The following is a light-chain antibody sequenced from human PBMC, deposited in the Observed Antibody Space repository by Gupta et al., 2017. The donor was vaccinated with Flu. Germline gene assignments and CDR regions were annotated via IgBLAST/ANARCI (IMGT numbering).Light chain of an antibody. CDR1: QSISSW. Sequence: DIQMTPPPSTLSASVGDRVTITCRASQSISSWLAWYQQKPGKAPKLLIYKASSLESGGPSRLSGSGSGTEFTLTTSSLQPDYFASYYCQQYNSYSLTCGGGTKVGIK. CDR3: QQYNSYSLT. J-gene: IGKJ4*01. V-gene: IGKV1-5*03. CDR2: KAS.